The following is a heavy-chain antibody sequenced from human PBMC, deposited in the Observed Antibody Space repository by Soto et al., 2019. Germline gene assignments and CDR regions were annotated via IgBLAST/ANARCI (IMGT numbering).Heavy chain of an antibody. CDR2: IYYIGTS. V-gene: IGHV4-31*03. CDR3: ARVLREVLSYRYYGYFAL. D-gene: IGHD3-16*02. J-gene: IGHJ2*01. Sequence: QVQLQESGPGLVKPSQTLSLTCTVSGASISSGGYYWGWIRQHPGKGLEWIGFIYYIGTSYYNPSLESRITLSVDTSKNHFSLNLTSVTAADTSVYSCARVLREVLSYRYYGYFALGGRGTLVTVSS. CDR1: GASISSGGYY.